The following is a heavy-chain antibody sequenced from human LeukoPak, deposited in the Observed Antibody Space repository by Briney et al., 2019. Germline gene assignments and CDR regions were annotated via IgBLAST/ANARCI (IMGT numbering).Heavy chain of an antibody. D-gene: IGHD2-15*01. CDR2: ISYDGSNK. CDR1: GFTFSSYA. V-gene: IGHV3-30*04. J-gene: IGHJ4*02. CDR3: ARDSGGSFDY. Sequence: GRSLRLSCAASGFTFSSYAMHWVRQAPGKGLEWVAVISYDGSNKYYADSVKGRFTISSDNSKNTLYLQMNSLRAEDTAVYYCARDSGGSFDYWGQGTLVTVSS.